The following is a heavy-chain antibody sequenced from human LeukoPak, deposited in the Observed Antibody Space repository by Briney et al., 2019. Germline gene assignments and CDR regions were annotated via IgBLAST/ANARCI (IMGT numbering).Heavy chain of an antibody. CDR1: GGSFSGYY. CDR2: INHSGST. J-gene: IGHJ4*02. V-gene: IGHV4-34*01. Sequence: SETLSLTCAVYGGSFSGYYWSWIRQPPGKGLEWIGEINHSGSTNYNPSLKSRVTISVDTSKNQLSLKLSSVTAADTAVYYCARARRSSIAGRPRDFDYWGQGTLVTVSS. D-gene: IGHD6-6*01. CDR3: ARARRSSIAGRPRDFDY.